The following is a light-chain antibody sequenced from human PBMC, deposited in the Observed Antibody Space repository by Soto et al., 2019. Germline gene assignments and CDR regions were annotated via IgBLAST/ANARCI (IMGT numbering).Light chain of an antibody. CDR1: QDINKF. CDR3: QQLKTYPYT. J-gene: IGKJ2*01. V-gene: IGKV1-9*01. Sequence: IQLTQSPSSLSASVGDRVTRTCRASQDINKFLAWFQQTPGKAPKLLVYSASTLHSGVPSRFSGSGSGTDFALTISSLQPEDFATYYCQQLKTYPYTFGQGTRLDIK. CDR2: SAS.